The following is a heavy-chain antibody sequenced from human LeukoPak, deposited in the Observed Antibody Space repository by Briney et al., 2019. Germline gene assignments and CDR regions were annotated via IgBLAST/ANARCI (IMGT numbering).Heavy chain of an antibody. CDR3: ARGITIFSPGAFDI. Sequence: SETLSLTCTVSGYSISSGYYWGWIRQPPGKGLEWIGYIYYSGSTNYNPSLKSRVTISVDTSKNQFSLKLSSVTAADTAVYYCARGITIFSPGAFDIWGQGTMVTVSS. CDR2: IYYSGST. CDR1: GYSISSGYY. V-gene: IGHV4-61*01. D-gene: IGHD3-3*01. J-gene: IGHJ3*02.